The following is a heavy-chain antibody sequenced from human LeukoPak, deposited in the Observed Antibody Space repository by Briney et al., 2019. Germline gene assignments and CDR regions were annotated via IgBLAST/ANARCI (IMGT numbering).Heavy chain of an antibody. CDR3: ASSDTYYYDSSGYPQRGYYFDY. Sequence: SETLSLTCTVSGGSISSYYWSWLRQPPGKGLEWIGYIYYSGSTNYNPSLKSRVTISVDTSKNQFSLKLSSVTAADTAVYYYASSDTYYYDSSGYPQRGYYFDYWGQGTLVTVSS. D-gene: IGHD3-22*01. V-gene: IGHV4-59*01. CDR1: GGSISSYY. J-gene: IGHJ4*02. CDR2: IYYSGST.